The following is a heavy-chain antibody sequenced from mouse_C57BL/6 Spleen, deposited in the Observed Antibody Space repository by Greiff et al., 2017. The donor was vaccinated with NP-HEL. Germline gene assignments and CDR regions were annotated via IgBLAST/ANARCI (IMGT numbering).Heavy chain of an antibody. CDR2: IRSKSNNYAT. CDR1: GFSFTTYA. J-gene: IGHJ1*03. V-gene: IGHV10-1*01. CDR3: VRLVGSSYGYFDV. Sequence: DVHLVESGGGLVQPTGSLKLSCAASGFSFTTYAMNWVRQAPGKGLEWVARIRSKSNNYATYYAESVKDRFTISRDDSESMLYLQMNNLKTEDTAMYYCVRLVGSSYGYFDVRGTGTTVTVSS. D-gene: IGHD1-1*01.